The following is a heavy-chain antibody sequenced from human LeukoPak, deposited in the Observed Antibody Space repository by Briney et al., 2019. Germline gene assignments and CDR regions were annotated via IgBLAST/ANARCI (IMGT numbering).Heavy chain of an antibody. D-gene: IGHD3-9*01. J-gene: IGHJ4*02. Sequence: ASVKVSCKASGYTFTSYDINWVRQATGQGLEWMGWMNPNSGNTVYAQKFQGRVTMTRNTFISTAYMELSSLRSEDTAVYYCARSLRYVTGYWGQGTLVTVSS. CDR3: ARSLRYVTGY. CDR2: MNPNSGNT. V-gene: IGHV1-8*01. CDR1: GYTFTSYD.